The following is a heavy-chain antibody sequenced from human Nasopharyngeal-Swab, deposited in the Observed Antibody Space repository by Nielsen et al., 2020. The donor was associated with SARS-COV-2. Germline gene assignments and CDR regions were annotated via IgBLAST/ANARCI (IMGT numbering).Heavy chain of an antibody. Sequence: GESLKISCAASGFIFSDRYMSWIRQAPGKGLEWISSISSTSSHTEYANSVEGRFSISRDNAQNSLYLQMSSLNAGDTAVYYCARGGSFDVPLDSWGQGTLVTVSS. V-gene: IGHV3-11*06. CDR3: ARGGSFDVPLDS. D-gene: IGHD3-10*02. J-gene: IGHJ5*01. CDR1: GFIFSDRY. CDR2: ISSTSSHT.